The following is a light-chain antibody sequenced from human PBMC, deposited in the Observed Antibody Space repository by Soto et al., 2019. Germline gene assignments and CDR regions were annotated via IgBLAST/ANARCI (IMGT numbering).Light chain of an antibody. Sequence: QSVLTQPPSASGTPGQRVTISCSGSSSNIGSNYVYWYQQLPGTAPKLLIYRNNQRPSGVPDRFSGSKSGTSASLAISGLRSEDEADYYGAAWDDSFVVFGGGTKVTVL. CDR3: AAWDDSFVV. J-gene: IGLJ2*01. CDR2: RNN. V-gene: IGLV1-47*01. CDR1: SSNIGSNY.